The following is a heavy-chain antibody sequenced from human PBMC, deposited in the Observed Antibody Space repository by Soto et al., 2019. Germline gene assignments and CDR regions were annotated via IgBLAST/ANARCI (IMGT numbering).Heavy chain of an antibody. Sequence: QVQLQESGPGLVKPSETLSLTCTVSGGSISPYYWSWIQQPPGKGLEWIGYVYYSGNTNYNPSLASQLTIAVDTSRNRFSLNLTPATAADTAVYYCARKGAAASYAHYYMDVWGRGTAVTVSS. CDR1: GGSISPYY. CDR3: ARKGAAASYAHYYMDV. J-gene: IGHJ6*03. V-gene: IGHV4-59*01. CDR2: VYYSGNT. D-gene: IGHD6-13*01.